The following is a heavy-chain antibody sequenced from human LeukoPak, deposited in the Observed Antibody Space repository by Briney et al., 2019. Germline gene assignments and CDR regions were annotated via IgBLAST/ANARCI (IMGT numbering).Heavy chain of an antibody. D-gene: IGHD3-3*01. V-gene: IGHV1-2*02. CDR2: INSNSGGT. CDR3: ARDYDFWHFDY. Sequence: ASVKVSCKASGYTFTGYYTHWVRQAPEQGLEWMGWINSNSGGTNYAQKFQGRVTMTRDTSITTAYMELSRLRSDDTAVYYCARDYDFWHFDYWGQGTLVTVSS. J-gene: IGHJ4*02. CDR1: GYTFTGYY.